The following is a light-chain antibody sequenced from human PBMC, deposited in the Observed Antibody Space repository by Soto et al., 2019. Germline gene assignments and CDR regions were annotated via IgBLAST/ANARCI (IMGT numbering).Light chain of an antibody. V-gene: IGLV2-18*01. J-gene: IGLJ1*01. CDR1: SSDVGSYNR. CDR3: SLYTRRSTYV. Sequence: QSVLTQPPSVSGSPGQSVTIACTGTSSDVGSYNRVSWYQQSPGTAPKLMIYEVSTRPSGVPDRFSGSKSGNTASLTISGLQAEDEADYYCSLYTRRSTYVFGTGTKVTVL. CDR2: EVS.